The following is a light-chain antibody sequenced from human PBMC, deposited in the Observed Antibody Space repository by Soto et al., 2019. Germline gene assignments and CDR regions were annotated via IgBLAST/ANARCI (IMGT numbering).Light chain of an antibody. Sequence: QSALTQSASVSGSPGQSITISCIGNSSDVGGYDYVSWYQQHPGRAPKVVIYEVSHRPSGVSSRFSGSKSGNTASLTISRLQPEDEADYYCSSYTDTSGRVFGGGTKVTVL. V-gene: IGLV2-14*01. CDR1: SSDVGGYDY. J-gene: IGLJ3*02. CDR2: EVS. CDR3: SSYTDTSGRV.